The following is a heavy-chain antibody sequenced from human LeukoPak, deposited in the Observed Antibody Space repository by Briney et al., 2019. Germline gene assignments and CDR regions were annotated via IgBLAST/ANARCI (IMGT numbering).Heavy chain of an antibody. J-gene: IGHJ4*02. V-gene: IGHV3-15*01. CDR3: TTDSNSGSYGVFNY. D-gene: IGHD1-26*01. CDR2: IKSKTDGGTT. Sequence: GWSLRLSCAASGFTFSNAWLSWFRQAPGKGLEWVGRIKSKTDGGTTDYAAPVKGRFTISRDDSKNTLYLQMNSLKTEDTAVYYCTTDSNSGSYGVFNYWGQGTLVIVSS. CDR1: GFTFSNAW.